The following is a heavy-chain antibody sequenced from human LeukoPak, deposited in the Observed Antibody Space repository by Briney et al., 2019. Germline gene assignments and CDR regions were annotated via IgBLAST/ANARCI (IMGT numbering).Heavy chain of an antibody. D-gene: IGHD5-24*01. CDR2: ISYDGSNK. CDR3: AREQRTFDY. Sequence: PGGSLRLSCAASGFTFSSYGMHWVRQAPGKGLEWVAVISYDGSNKYYADSVKGRFTISRDNAENSLNLQLSSLRAEDTAVYYCAREQRTFDYWGQGILVTVSS. J-gene: IGHJ4*02. CDR1: GFTFSSYG. V-gene: IGHV3-30*03.